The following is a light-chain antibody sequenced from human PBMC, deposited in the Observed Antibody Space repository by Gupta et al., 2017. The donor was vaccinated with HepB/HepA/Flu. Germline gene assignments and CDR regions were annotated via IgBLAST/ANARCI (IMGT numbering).Light chain of an antibody. Sequence: SALTQPASVSGSPGQSITISCTGTSSDVGGYNYVSWYQHHPGKAPKLMIYDVSDRPSGVSNRFSGSKSGNTASLTISGLQAEEEADYYCSSYTSSSTDVIFGGGTKLTVL. CDR1: SSDVGGYNY. CDR3: SSYTSSSTDVI. V-gene: IGLV2-14*03. J-gene: IGLJ2*01. CDR2: DVS.